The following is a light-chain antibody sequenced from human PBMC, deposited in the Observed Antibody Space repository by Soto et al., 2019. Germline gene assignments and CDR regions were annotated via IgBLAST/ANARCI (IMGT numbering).Light chain of an antibody. Sequence: QSALTQPRSVSGSPGQSVTISCTGTSSDVGTYDFVSWYQQHPGKAPRLMIFDVSEQPSGVPDRFSGSKSGNTASLTISGLQAEDEADYYCCLYAVTFYVFGTGTKLTVL. CDR1: SSDVGTYDF. V-gene: IGLV2-11*01. CDR3: CLYAVTFYV. CDR2: DVS. J-gene: IGLJ1*01.